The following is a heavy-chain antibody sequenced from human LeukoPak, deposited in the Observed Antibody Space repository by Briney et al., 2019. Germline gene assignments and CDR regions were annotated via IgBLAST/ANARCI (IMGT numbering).Heavy chain of an antibody. D-gene: IGHD5-18*01. CDR1: GGTFSSYA. CDR2: IIPIFGTA. Sequence: SVKVSCKASGGTFSSYAISWVRQAPGQGLEWMGGIIPIFGTANYAQRFQGRVTITADESTSTAYMELSSLRSEDTAVYYCARDGGDTAMVSDYWGQGTLVTVSS. CDR3: ARDGGDTAMVSDY. J-gene: IGHJ4*02. V-gene: IGHV1-69*13.